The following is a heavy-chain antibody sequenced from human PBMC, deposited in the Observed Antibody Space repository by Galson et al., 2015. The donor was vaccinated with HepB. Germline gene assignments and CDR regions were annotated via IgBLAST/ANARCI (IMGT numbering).Heavy chain of an antibody. CDR2: VVVGSDNT. CDR3: AASTHSSSWYSLFYYYAMDV. Sequence: SVKVSCKASGFTFTSSTMQWVRQARGQRLEWIGWVVVGSDNTNYAHNFQERVTITRDMSTSTAYMELSSLRSEDTAVYYCAASTHSSSWYSLFYYYAMDVWGQGTTVTVSS. D-gene: IGHD6-13*01. CDR1: GFTFTSST. J-gene: IGHJ6*02. V-gene: IGHV1-58*02.